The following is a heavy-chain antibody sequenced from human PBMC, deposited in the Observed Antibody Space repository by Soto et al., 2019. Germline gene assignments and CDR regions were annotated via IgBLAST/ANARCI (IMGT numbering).Heavy chain of an antibody. J-gene: IGHJ4*02. CDR3: ARNYYDSGGGFDY. CDR2: IYSGGST. CDR1: GFTVSSNY. Sequence: EVQLVESGGGLIQPGGSLRLSCVASGFTVSSNYMSWVRQAPGKGLEWVSVIYSGGSTYYADSVKSRFTISRDNSKNTLYLQKNSLRAEDTAVYYCARNYYDSGGGFDYWGQGTLVTVSS. V-gene: IGHV3-53*01. D-gene: IGHD3-22*01.